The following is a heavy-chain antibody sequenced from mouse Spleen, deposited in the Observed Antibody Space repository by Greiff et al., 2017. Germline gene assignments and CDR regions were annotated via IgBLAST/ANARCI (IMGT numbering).Heavy chain of an antibody. Sequence: DVKLVESGGGLVKPGGSLKLSCAASGFTFSDYGMHWVRQAPEKGLEWVAYISSGSTTIYYADTVKGRFTISRDNAKNTLFLQMTSLRSEDTAIYYCARDSKYYFDYWGQGTTLTVSS. CDR1: GFTFSDYG. J-gene: IGHJ2*01. CDR3: ARDSKYYFDY. V-gene: IGHV5-17*01. D-gene: IGHD2-5*01. CDR2: ISSGSTTI.